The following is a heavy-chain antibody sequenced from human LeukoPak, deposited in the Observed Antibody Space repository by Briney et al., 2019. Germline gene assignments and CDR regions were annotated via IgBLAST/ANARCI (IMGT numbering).Heavy chain of an antibody. V-gene: IGHV3-66*01. CDR3: ARDRSGATYFDY. D-gene: IGHD1-26*01. J-gene: IGHJ4*02. Sequence: GGSLRLSCAASGFTVSSNYMSWVRQAPGKGLEWVSVIYSGGSTYYADSVKGRFTISRDNSKNTLYLQMNSLRAEDTAVYYCARDRSGATYFDYWGQGTLVTVSS. CDR1: GFTVSSNY. CDR2: IYSGGST.